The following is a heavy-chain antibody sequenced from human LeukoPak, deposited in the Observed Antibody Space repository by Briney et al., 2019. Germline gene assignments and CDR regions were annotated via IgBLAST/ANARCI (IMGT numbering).Heavy chain of an antibody. CDR3: AGHFYGSGTYYHFDY. Sequence: ASVKVSCKASGYSFPSYGISWVRQAPGQGPEWTGWISPYNDNTNYAQKLQGRATLTTDTSTSTAYMELRSLRSDDTAVYYCAGHFYGSGTYYHFDYWGQGTLVIVSS. CDR1: GYSFPSYG. CDR2: ISPYNDNT. D-gene: IGHD3-10*01. J-gene: IGHJ4*02. V-gene: IGHV1-18*01.